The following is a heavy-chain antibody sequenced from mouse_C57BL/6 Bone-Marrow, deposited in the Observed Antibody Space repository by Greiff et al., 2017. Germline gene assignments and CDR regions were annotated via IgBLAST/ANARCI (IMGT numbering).Heavy chain of an antibody. CDR2: IYPSDSET. V-gene: IGHV1-61*01. J-gene: IGHJ2*01. CDR3: ARGGLLYFDY. Sequence: QVHVKQPGAELVRPGSSVKLSCKASGYTFTSYWMDWVKQRPGQGLEWIGNIYPSDSETHYNQKFKDKATLTVDKSSSTAYMQLSSLSSEDSAVYYCARGGLLYFDYWGQGTTLTVSS. D-gene: IGHD2-3*01. CDR1: GYTFTSYW.